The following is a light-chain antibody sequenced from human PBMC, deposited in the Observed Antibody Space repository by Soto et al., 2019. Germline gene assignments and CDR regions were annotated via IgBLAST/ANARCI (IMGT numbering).Light chain of an antibody. CDR2: HAS. Sequence: ENVLTQSPGTLSLSPGERATLSCRASQSISSSYLAWYQQKPGQTPRLLIYHASSRATGIPDRFSGSGSGTDFTLTISRLEPEDFVVYYCQQYGGSLLTFGGRTKVEIK. J-gene: IGKJ4*01. CDR3: QQYGGSLLT. V-gene: IGKV3-20*01. CDR1: QSISSSY.